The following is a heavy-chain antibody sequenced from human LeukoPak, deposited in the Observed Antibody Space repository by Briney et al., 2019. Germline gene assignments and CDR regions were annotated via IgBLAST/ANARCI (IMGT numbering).Heavy chain of an antibody. Sequence: GGSLRLSCAASGFSFSSYAMSCVREAPGRGGGGGSAFGGGMSSTYYADSVRGPFTISRDNSKNTVYMQIDSLTAEDTAVYYCAKENPLQNWSYDYWGQGTLVTVSS. D-gene: IGHD1-7*01. CDR3: AKENPLQNWSYDY. CDR1: GFSFSSYA. V-gene: IGHV3-23*01. CDR2: FGGGMSST. J-gene: IGHJ4*02.